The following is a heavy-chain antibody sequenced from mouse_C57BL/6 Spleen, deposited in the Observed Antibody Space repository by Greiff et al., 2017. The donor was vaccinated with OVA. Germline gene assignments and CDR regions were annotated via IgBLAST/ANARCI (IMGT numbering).Heavy chain of an antibody. V-gene: IGHV7-3*01. J-gene: IGHJ2*01. CDR1: GFTFTDYY. Sequence: EVMLVESGGGLVQPGGSLSLSCAASGFTFTDYYMSWVRQPPGKALEWLGFIRNKANGYTTEYSASVKGRFTISRDNSQSILYLQMNALRAEDSATYYCARYPPDYYGSSPLDDWGQGTTLTVSS. CDR2: IRNKANGYTT. D-gene: IGHD1-1*01. CDR3: ARYPPDYYGSSPLDD.